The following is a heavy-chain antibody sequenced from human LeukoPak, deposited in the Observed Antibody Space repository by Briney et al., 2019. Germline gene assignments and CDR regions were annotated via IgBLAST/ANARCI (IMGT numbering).Heavy chain of an antibody. Sequence: GGSLRLSCAASGFTFSSYSMNWVRQAPGKGLEWVSSISSSSSYIYYADSVKGRFTISRDNARNSLYLQMNSLRAEDTAVYYCARGVIAELLRGWFDPWGQGTLVTVSS. D-gene: IGHD1-26*01. CDR1: GFTFSSYS. J-gene: IGHJ5*02. CDR3: ARGVIAELLRGWFDP. CDR2: ISSSSSYI. V-gene: IGHV3-21*01.